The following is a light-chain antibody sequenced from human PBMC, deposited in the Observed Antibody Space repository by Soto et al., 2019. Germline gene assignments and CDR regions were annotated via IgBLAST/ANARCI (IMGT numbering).Light chain of an antibody. CDR2: GDS. CDR3: QSYDSTLDARYV. CDR1: GSNIGAGYD. Sequence: SVLTQPPSVSGAPGQRVTISCTGSGSNIGAGYDVHWYQHRPGTAPKLLVFGDSHRPSGVPDRFSAYKSGTSASLAITGLQAEDEGDYYGQSYDSTLDARYVFGTGTKLTVL. V-gene: IGLV1-40*01. J-gene: IGLJ1*01.